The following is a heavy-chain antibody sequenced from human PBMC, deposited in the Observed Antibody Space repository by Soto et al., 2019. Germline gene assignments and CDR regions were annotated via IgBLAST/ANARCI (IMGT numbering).Heavy chain of an antibody. Sequence: GASVKVSFKASGYTFTSYGISWVRQAPGQGLEWMGWISAYNGNTNYAQKLQGRVTMTTDTSTSTAYMELRSLRSDDTAVYYCARGQQLVPLGYYYYGMDVWDQGTTVTVSS. CDR3: ARGQQLVPLGYYYYGMDV. J-gene: IGHJ6*02. D-gene: IGHD6-6*01. CDR2: ISAYNGNT. V-gene: IGHV1-18*01. CDR1: GYTFTSYG.